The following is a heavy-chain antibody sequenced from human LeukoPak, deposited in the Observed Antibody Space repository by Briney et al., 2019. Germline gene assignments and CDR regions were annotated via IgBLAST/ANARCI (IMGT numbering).Heavy chain of an antibody. J-gene: IGHJ4*02. V-gene: IGHV3-23*01. Sequence: SGGSLRLSCAASGFTFTNYAMTWVRQAPGKGLEWVSAISAGGVDTFYADSVRGRFTISRDNSKSTLYLQMNSLRAEDTAVYYCAAKEGLTGYLSGPFDYWGQGTLVTGSS. CDR2: ISAGGVDT. D-gene: IGHD3-9*01. CDR1: GFTFTNYA. CDR3: AAKEGLTGYLSGPFDY.